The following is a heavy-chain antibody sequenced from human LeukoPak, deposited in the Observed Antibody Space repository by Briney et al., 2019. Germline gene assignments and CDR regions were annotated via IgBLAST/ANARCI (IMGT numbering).Heavy chain of an antibody. D-gene: IGHD2-21*02. CDR3: AKGEMNCGGDCYSGYDY. CDR1: GFTFNNYA. CDR2: ISYDGSNK. V-gene: IGHV3-30*18. J-gene: IGHJ4*02. Sequence: GGSLRLSCAASGFTFNNYAMIWVRQAPGKGLEWVAVISYDGSNKYYADSVKGRFTISRDNSKNTLYLQMNSLRAEDTAVYYCAKGEMNCGGDCYSGYDYWGQGTLVTVSS.